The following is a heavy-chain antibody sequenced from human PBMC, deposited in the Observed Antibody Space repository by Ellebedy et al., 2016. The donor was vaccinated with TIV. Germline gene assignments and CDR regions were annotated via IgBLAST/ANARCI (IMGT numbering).Heavy chain of an antibody. CDR1: GFTFSSYS. Sequence: PGGSLRLSCAASGFTFSSYSMNWVRQAPGKGLEWVSYITSSSGTKYYADSVKGRFTISRDNAKNSLYLQMNSLRDEDTAVYYCARPKEYYDSSVGYWGQGTLVTVSA. D-gene: IGHD3-22*01. CDR2: ITSSSGTK. V-gene: IGHV3-48*02. J-gene: IGHJ4*02. CDR3: ARPKEYYDSSVGY.